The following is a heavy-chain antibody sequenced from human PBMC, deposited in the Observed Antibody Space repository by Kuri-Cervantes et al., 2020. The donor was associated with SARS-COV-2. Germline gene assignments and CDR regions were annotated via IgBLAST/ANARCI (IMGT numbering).Heavy chain of an antibody. CDR1: GFTFSSYW. J-gene: IGHJ4*02. V-gene: IGHV3-7*01. CDR2: IKQDGSEK. CDR3: STQGLAAADHY. D-gene: IGHD6-13*01. Sequence: GESLKISCSASGFTFSSYWMSWVRQAPGKGLEWVANIKQDGSEKYYVDSVKGRFTISRDNAKNSLYLQMNSLRAEDTAVYYCSTQGLAAADHYWGQGTLVTVSS.